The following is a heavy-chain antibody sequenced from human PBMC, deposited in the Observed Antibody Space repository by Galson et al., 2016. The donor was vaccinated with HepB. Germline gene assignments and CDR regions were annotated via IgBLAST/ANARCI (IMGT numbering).Heavy chain of an antibody. CDR1: GFIFSTYA. Sequence: SLRLSCAGSGFIFSTYAMTWVRQVPGKGPEWVASITGTGTSTFYADTVKGRFTISSDNSKCTLYLQMNSLRARDTATYYCAKDLQMIARRPYYFDHWGQGALVTVSS. J-gene: IGHJ4*02. CDR3: AKDLQMIARRPYYFDH. D-gene: IGHD6-6*01. V-gene: IGHV3-23*01. CDR2: ITGTGTST.